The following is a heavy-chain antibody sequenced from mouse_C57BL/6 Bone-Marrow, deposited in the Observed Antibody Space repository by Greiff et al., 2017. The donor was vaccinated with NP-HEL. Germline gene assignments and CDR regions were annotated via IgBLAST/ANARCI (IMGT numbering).Heavy chain of an antibody. CDR1: GYTFTSYW. V-gene: IGHV1-64*01. J-gene: IGHJ2*01. CDR2: IHPNSGST. D-gene: IGHD2-13*01. Sequence: QVQLKQPGAELVKPGASVKLSCKASGYTFTSYWMHWVKQRPGQGLEWIGMIHPNSGSTNYNEKFKSKATLTVDKSSSTAYMQLSSLTSEDSAVYYCARVTGSLFDYWGQGTTLTVSS. CDR3: ARVTGSLFDY.